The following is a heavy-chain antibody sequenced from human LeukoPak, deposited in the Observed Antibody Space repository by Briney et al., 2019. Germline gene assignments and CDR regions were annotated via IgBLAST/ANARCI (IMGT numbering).Heavy chain of an antibody. CDR1: GGTFSSYA. Sequence: ASVKVSCKASGGTFSSYAISWVRQAPGQGLEWMGGIIPIFGTANYAQKFQGRVTITTDESTSTAYMGLSSLRSEDTAVYYCAKICSSTSSDCDYWGQGTLVTVSS. J-gene: IGHJ4*02. D-gene: IGHD2-2*01. V-gene: IGHV1-69*05. CDR3: AKICSSTSSDCDY. CDR2: IIPIFGTA.